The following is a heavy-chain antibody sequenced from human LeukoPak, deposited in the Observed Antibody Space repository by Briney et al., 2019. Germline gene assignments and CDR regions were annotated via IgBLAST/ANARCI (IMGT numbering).Heavy chain of an antibody. V-gene: IGHV3-7*01. J-gene: IGHJ4*02. CDR1: GFTLSSHW. CDR2: INQDGSAK. D-gene: IGHD1-1*01. CDR3: ARWEIRATAHQLDY. Sequence: GGSLRLSCAASGFTLSSHWMTWVRQAPGKGLEWVANINQDGSAKYYVDSVKGRFTISRDNAKNSMYLQMNRLRVEDTAVYYCARWEIRATAHQLDYWGQGTLVTVSS.